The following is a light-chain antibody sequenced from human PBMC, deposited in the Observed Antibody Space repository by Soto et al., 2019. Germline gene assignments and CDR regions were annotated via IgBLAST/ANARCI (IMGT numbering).Light chain of an antibody. J-gene: IGKJ1*01. CDR1: QSISSW. CDR2: DAS. Sequence: DIQMTQSPSTLSASVGDRVTITCRASQSISSWLAWYQQKPGKAPKLLIYDASSLESGVPSRFSGSVYGTEFTLTISSLQPDDFATYYCQQYNSYPWTFGQGTKVEIK. V-gene: IGKV1-5*01. CDR3: QQYNSYPWT.